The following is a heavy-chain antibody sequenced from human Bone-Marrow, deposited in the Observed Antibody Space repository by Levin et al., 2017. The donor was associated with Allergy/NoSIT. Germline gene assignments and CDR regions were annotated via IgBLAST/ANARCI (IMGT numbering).Heavy chain of an antibody. J-gene: IGHJ6*02. CDR1: GYSFTNYE. V-gene: IGHV1-8*01. D-gene: IGHD3-10*01. CDR2: INPKLGTT. CDR3: ARAGGSGPIGHYYGLDV. Sequence: ASVKVSCKASGYSFTNYEINWVRQVPGQGPEWLGWINPKLGTTGYAQNLQVSVSMTSNISINTAYLELSSLRFDDTALYYCARAGGSGPIGHYYGLDVWGQGTTVAVSS.